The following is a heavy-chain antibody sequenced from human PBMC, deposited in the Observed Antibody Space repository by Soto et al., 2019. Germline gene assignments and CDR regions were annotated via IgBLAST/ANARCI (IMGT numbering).Heavy chain of an antibody. Sequence: EVQLLESGGDFKQPGGSLRLSCEGSGFNFSNYALNWVRQAPGKRLEWVSVISGNSGTSYYAASVKARFTISRDNSKKTLYLQMNRLRAGDSAVYYFAKGRAITVFGVITPFDSWGQGTLVTVSS. CDR1: GFNFSNYA. V-gene: IGHV3-23*01. J-gene: IGHJ4*02. CDR3: AKGRAITVFGVITPFDS. D-gene: IGHD3-3*01. CDR2: ISGNSGTS.